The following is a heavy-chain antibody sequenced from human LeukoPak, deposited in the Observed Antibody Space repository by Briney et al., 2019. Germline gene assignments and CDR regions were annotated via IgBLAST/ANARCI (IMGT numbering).Heavy chain of an antibody. J-gene: IGHJ4*02. D-gene: IGHD3-3*01. V-gene: IGHV1-69*05. CDR2: IIPIFGTA. CDR3: ARGANDFWSGILDY. Sequence: SVKVSCKASGGTFSSYAISWVRQAPGQGLEWMGGIIPIFGTANYAQKFQGRVTITTDESTSTAYMALSSLRSEDTAVDYCARGANDFWSGILDYWGQGTLVTVSS. CDR1: GGTFSSYA.